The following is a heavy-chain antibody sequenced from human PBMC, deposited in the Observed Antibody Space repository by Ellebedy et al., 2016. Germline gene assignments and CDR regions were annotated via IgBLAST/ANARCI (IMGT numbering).Heavy chain of an antibody. J-gene: IGHJ6*04. Sequence: GSLRLSCAVSDGSVSRSYWWTWVRQPPGKGLEWIGEMYHDGRANHNPSLKSRVTISVDKSKNQFSLNLNSVTAADTAVYYCAASSGYYRVDVWGKGTTVTVSS. CDR1: DGSVSRSYW. V-gene: IGHV4-4*02. CDR2: MYHDGRA. CDR3: AASSGYYRVDV. D-gene: IGHD6-19*01.